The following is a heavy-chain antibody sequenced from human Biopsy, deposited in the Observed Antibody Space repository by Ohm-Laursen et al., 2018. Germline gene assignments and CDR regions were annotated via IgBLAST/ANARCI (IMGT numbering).Heavy chain of an antibody. CDR1: GFIFRDYW. J-gene: IGHJ4*02. V-gene: IGHV3-7*03. CDR2: I. CDR3: AADINVWNVNY. Sequence: SPRLSCTASGFIFRDYWLTWVRQAPGKGLEWVGNIHRFIISTDNAKNSLYLQMNSLRSEDTAVYYCAADINVWNVNYWGQGTQVTVSS. D-gene: IGHD1-1*01.